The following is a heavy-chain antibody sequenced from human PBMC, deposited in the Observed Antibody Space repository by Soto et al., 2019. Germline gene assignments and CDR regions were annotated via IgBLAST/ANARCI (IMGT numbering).Heavy chain of an antibody. Sequence: SLTCGVSGYAISIGFYWAWIRQPPGKRLEWIGNIYHTGITYYNPSLKSRVTMSVDTSKNQFSLKLSSVTAADTAVYYCARDCSSVTCHGFDPWGQGTLVTVSS. V-gene: IGHV4-38-2*02. CDR3: ARDCSSVTCHGFDP. J-gene: IGHJ5*02. D-gene: IGHD2-2*01. CDR2: IYHTGIT. CDR1: GYAISIGFY.